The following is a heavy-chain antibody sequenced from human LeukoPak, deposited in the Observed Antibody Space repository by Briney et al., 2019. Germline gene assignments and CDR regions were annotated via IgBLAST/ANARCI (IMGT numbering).Heavy chain of an antibody. D-gene: IGHD3-16*01. CDR3: ARDYTGGYLFDY. CDR2: IYYSGST. Sequence: SETLSLTCTVSGGSISSGDYYWSWIRQPPGKGLEWIGYIYYSGSTYYNPSLKSRVTISVDTSKNQFSLKLNSVSPEDTAVYYCARDYTGGYLFDYWGQGTLVTVSS. CDR1: GGSISSGDYY. J-gene: IGHJ4*02. V-gene: IGHV4-30-4*01.